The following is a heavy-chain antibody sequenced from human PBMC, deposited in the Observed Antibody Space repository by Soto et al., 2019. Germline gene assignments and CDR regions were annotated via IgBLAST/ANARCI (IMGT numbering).Heavy chain of an antibody. D-gene: IGHD1-7*01. V-gene: IGHV3-21*01. CDR2: ISSSSSYI. CDR3: ARAFLTETHTVGGY. Sequence: EVQLVESGGGLVKPGGSLRLSCAASGFTFSSYSMNWVRQAPGKGLEWVSSISSSSSYIYYADSVKGRFTISRDNAKNSLYLQMNSLRAEDTAVYYCARAFLTETHTVGGYWGQGTLVTVSS. J-gene: IGHJ4*02. CDR1: GFTFSSYS.